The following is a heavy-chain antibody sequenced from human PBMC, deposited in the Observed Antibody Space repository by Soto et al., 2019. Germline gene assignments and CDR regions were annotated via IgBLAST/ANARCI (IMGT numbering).Heavy chain of an antibody. Sequence: SLRLSCAGTGFTIRDFYMSWIRQAPGKGLKWVSYITSDGSTMYYEDYVKGQFTISRDNAKSSLYLQMNSLRVDDTAVYYCGRRYYGSGSYIWGQGTPVTVS. V-gene: IGHV3-11*01. CDR2: ITSDGSTM. CDR1: GFTIRDFY. CDR3: GRRYYGSGSYI. D-gene: IGHD3-10*01. J-gene: IGHJ4*02.